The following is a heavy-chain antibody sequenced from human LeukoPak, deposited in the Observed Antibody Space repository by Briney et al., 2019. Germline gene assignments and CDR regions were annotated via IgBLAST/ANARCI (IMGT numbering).Heavy chain of an antibody. CDR3: ARGGAFYWNPRY. CDR1: GFTVSDYY. D-gene: IGHD1-1*01. J-gene: IGHJ4*02. V-gene: IGHV3-53*01. Sequence: GGSLRLSCVASGFTVSDYYMSWVRQAPGKGLEWVSLLYTDDTTIYADSVEGRFTISRDDSKNTIYLHMATLRGEDTAVYYCARGGAFYWNPRYWGQGTLVTVSS. CDR2: LYTDDTT.